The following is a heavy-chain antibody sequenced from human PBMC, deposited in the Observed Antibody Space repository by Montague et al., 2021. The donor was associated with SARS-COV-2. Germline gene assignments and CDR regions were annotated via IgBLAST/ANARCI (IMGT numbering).Heavy chain of an antibody. Sequence: SLRLSYAASGFTFSSYDMHWVRQATGKGLEWVSAIGTAGDTYYPGSVTGRFTISRENAKNSLYLQMNSLRAGDTAVYYCARGVTMVQGVISRYYYYYGMDVWGQGTTVTVSS. J-gene: IGHJ6*02. V-gene: IGHV3-13*04. CDR3: ARGVTMVQGVISRYYYYYGMDV. D-gene: IGHD3-10*01. CDR2: IGTAGDT. CDR1: GFTFSSYD.